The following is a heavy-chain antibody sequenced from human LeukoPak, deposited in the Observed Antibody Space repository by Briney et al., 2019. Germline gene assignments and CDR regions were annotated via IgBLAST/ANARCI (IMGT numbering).Heavy chain of an antibody. CDR3: AKDWAGSDKRYYFDY. CDR2: ISVSGVSGVST. Sequence: GGSLRLSCAASGFTFSNYPMNWVRQAPGKGLEWISTISVSGVSGVSTHYTDSVKGRFTISRDNSKNTLYLQMNSLRAEDTAVYYCAKDWAGSDKRYYFDYWGQGTLVTVSS. V-gene: IGHV3-23*01. D-gene: IGHD5-24*01. J-gene: IGHJ4*02. CDR1: GFTFSNYP.